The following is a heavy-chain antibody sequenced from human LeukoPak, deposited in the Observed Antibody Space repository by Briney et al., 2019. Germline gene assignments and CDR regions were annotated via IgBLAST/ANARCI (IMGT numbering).Heavy chain of an antibody. J-gene: IGHJ3*02. CDR1: GYTLTNYY. D-gene: IGHD3-3*01. CDR2: INSNRGGT. Sequence: ASVKVSCKASGYTLTNYYIHWVRQAPGQGLEWMGWINSNRGGTNYAQKFQGRVTMTRDTSISTAYMELHSVRSDDTAVYYCARDHGDDAFDIWGPGTMVTVSS. V-gene: IGHV1-2*02. CDR3: ARDHGDDAFDI.